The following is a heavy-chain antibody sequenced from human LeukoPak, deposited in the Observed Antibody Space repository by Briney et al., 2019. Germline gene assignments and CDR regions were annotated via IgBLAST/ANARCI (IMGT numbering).Heavy chain of an antibody. V-gene: IGHV1-2*04. CDR1: GYTFTGYY. CDR2: INPNSGGT. Sequence: ASVKVSCKASGYTFTGYYMHWVRQAPGRGLEWMGWINPNSGGTNYAQKFQGWVTMTRDTSISTAYMELSRLRSDDTAVYYCARDFSSSWYDAFDIWGQGTMVTVSS. D-gene: IGHD6-13*01. J-gene: IGHJ3*02. CDR3: ARDFSSSWYDAFDI.